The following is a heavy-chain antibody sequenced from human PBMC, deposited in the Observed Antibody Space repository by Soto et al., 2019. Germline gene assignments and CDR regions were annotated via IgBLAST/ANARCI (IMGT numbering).Heavy chain of an antibody. J-gene: IGHJ4*02. CDR1: GFTFDDYA. CDR2: ISWDGGST. Sequence: GGSLRLSCAASGFTFDDYAMHWVRQAPGKGLEWVSLISWDGGSTYYADSVKGRFTISRDNSKNSLYLQMNSLRAEDTALYYCAKGEGQQLVEDYFDYWGQGTLVTVSS. CDR3: AKGEGQQLVEDYFDY. D-gene: IGHD6-13*01. V-gene: IGHV3-43D*03.